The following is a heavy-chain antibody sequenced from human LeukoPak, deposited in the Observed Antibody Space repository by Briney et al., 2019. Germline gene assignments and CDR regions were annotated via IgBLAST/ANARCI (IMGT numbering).Heavy chain of an antibody. CDR2: INSDGSST. D-gene: IGHD3-3*01. V-gene: IGHV3-74*01. J-gene: IGHJ4*02. CDR3: ARPYDFWTGLLDY. Sequence: PGGSLRLTCADSGFTFSSYWMHWVRQAPGKGLVWVSRINSDGSSTSYADSVKGRFTISRDNAKNTLYLQMNSLRAEDTAVYYCARPYDFWTGLLDYWGQGTLVTVSS. CDR1: GFTFSSYW.